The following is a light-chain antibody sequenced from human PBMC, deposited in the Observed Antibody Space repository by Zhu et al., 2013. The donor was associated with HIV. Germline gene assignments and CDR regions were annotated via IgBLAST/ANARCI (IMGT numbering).Light chain of an antibody. J-gene: IGLJ3*02. CDR3: ATWDDSLRGFV. CDR2: SNN. Sequence: QSVLTQPPSVSGAPGQRVTISCTGSSSNIGAGYDVHWYQQLPGTAPKLLIYSNNQRPSGVPDRFSGSKSRTSASLAISGLRSEDEADYYCATWDDSLRGFVFGGGTKLTVL. V-gene: IGLV1-40*01. CDR1: SSNIGAGYD.